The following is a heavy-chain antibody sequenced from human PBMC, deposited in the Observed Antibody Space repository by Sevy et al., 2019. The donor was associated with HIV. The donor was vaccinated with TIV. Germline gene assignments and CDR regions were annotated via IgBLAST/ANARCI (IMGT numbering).Heavy chain of an antibody. CDR2: IQYDGSNK. D-gene: IGHD2-21*01. J-gene: IGHJ4*02. Sequence: GGSLRLSCAASGFSNISYAMHWVRKAPGKGLEWGEYIQYDGSNKDYADSVKGRFTISRDNSKNTLDLQMNSLRVEDTAVYYCVKEGGGEGGDHWGQGTLVTVSS. CDR1: GFSNISYA. V-gene: IGHV3-30*02. CDR3: VKEGGGEGGDH.